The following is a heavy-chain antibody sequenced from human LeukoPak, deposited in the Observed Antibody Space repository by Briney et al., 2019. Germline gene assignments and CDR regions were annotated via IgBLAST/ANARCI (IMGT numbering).Heavy chain of an antibody. CDR2: INPNSGGT. V-gene: IGHV1-2*06. J-gene: IGHJ4*02. CDR3: ARIYCGGDCYIDY. CDR1: GYTFTGYY. D-gene: IGHD2-21*02. Sequence: ASVKVSCKASGYTFTGYYMHWVRQAPRQGLEWMGRINPNSGGTNYAQKFQGRVTMTRDTSISTAYMELSRLRSDDTAVYYCARIYCGGDCYIDYWGQGTLVTVSS.